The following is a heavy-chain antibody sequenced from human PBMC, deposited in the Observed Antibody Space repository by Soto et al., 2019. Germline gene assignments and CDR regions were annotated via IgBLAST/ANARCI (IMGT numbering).Heavy chain of an antibody. D-gene: IGHD3-3*01. CDR3: ARGGGSITIFGALKN. CDR2: INHSGST. CDR1: GGSFSGYY. V-gene: IGHV4-34*01. Sequence: NPSETLSLTCAVYGGSFSGYYWSWIRQPPGKGLEWIGEINHSGSTNYNPSLKSRVTISVDTSKNQFSLKLSSVTAADTAVYYCARGGGSITIFGALKNWGQGTLVTVSS. J-gene: IGHJ4*02.